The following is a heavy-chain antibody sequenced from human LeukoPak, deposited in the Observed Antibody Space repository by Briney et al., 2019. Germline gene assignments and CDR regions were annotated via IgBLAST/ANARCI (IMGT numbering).Heavy chain of an antibody. CDR3: ARDTDTAMVPFDY. CDR2: ISSSGSTI. D-gene: IGHD5-18*01. CDR1: GLTFSTYE. J-gene: IGHJ4*02. Sequence: PGGSLRLSCAASGLTFSTYEMNWVRQAPGKGLEWVSYISSSGSTIYYADSVKGRFTISRDNAKNSLYLQMNSLRAEDTAAYYCARDTDTAMVPFDYWGQGTLVTVSS. V-gene: IGHV3-48*03.